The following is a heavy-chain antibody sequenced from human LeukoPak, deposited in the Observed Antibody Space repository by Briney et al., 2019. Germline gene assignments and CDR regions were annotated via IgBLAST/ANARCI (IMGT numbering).Heavy chain of an antibody. CDR2: IYWDDDK. CDR3: VHIERGSLRH. CDR1: GFSLSTTGVG. D-gene: IGHD1-26*01. Sequence: SGPTLVKPTQTLTLTCTFSGFSLSTTGVGVGWIRQPPGKALEWLALIYWDDDKRYSPSLRSNLTITKDTSKNQVVLRMTNMDPVDTATYYCVHIERGSLRHWGQGTLVTVSS. V-gene: IGHV2-5*02. J-gene: IGHJ1*01.